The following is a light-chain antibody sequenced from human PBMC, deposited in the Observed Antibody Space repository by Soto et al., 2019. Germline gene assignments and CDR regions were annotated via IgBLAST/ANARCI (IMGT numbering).Light chain of an antibody. CDR1: QSISSY. CDR3: QQSYSTPRGFT. J-gene: IGKJ3*01. V-gene: IGKV1-39*01. Sequence: DIQMTQSPSSLSASVGDRVTITCRASQSISSYLNWYQQKPGKAPKLLIYAASSLQSGVPSRFSGSGSGTDFTLTISSLQPEDFATYYCQQSYSTPRGFTFGPGTKVYIK. CDR2: AAS.